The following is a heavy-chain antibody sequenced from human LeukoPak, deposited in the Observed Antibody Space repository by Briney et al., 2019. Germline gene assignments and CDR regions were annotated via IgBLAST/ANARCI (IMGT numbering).Heavy chain of an antibody. V-gene: IGHV3-49*03. CDR1: GFTFGDYA. CDR3: TRGYDVLTGLSYFDY. J-gene: IGHJ4*02. Sequence: GSLRLSCTASGFTFGDYAMSWFRQAPGKGLEWVGFIRSKLYGGTTEYAASVKGRFTISRDDSKTIAYLQMNSLKTEDTAVYYCTRGYDVLTGLSYFDYWGQGALVTVSS. CDR2: IRSKLYGGTT. D-gene: IGHD3-9*01.